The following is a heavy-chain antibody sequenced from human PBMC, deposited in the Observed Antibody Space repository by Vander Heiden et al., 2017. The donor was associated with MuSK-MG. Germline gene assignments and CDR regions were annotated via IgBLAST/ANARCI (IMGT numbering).Heavy chain of an antibody. CDR1: GFGFNSYT. V-gene: IGHV3-21*02. CDR3: ARDNSGNSYFFDS. D-gene: IGHD1-26*01. J-gene: IGHJ4*02. Sequence: EVLLVESGGGLVEPGGSLRISCDASGFGFNSYTMNWVRQAPGKGLEWVSSINYIGTSTYYADSVKGRFTISRDNAQNSLFLQMNNLRAEDSAVYYCARDNSGNSYFFDSWGQGALVTVSS. CDR2: INYIGTST.